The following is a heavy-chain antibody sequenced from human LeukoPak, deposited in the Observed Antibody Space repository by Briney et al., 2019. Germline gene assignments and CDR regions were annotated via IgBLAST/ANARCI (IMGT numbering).Heavy chain of an antibody. CDR1: GGSISSYY. CDR2: IYYSGST. Sequence: SETLSLTCTVSGGSISSYYWSWIRQPPGKGLEWIGYIYYSGSTNYNPSLKSRVTISVDTSKDQFSLKLSSVTAADTAVYYCARGGVGAGKFDYWGQGTLVTVSS. D-gene: IGHD3-16*01. V-gene: IGHV4-59*01. J-gene: IGHJ4*02. CDR3: ARGGVGAGKFDY.